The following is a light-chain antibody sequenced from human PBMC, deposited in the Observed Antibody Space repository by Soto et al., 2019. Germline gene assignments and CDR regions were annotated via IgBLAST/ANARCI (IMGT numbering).Light chain of an antibody. CDR2: AAS. CDR1: QGISSG. CDR3: QQANSCPVT. J-gene: IGKJ5*01. V-gene: IGKV1-12*01. Sequence: EIQMTQSPASVSASVGERVTLSCRASQGISSGLAWYQQKPGKAPRLLIYAASTLQSGVPSRFSGSGSGTDFTLTISGLQPEDFAAYYCQQANSCPVTFVQGTRLEIK.